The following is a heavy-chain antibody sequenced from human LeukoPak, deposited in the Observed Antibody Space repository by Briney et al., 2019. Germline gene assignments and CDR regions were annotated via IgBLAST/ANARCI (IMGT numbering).Heavy chain of an antibody. CDR2: INGDGTST. J-gene: IGHJ4*02. V-gene: IGHV3-74*03. Sequence: PGGSLRLSCAASGFTFSSYWMHWVRQAPGKGLVWVSRINGDGTSTTYADSVKGRFTISRDNAENTLYLQMNSLRAEDTAVYYCARVDVLSGGWGQGTLVTVSS. D-gene: IGHD2-8*01. CDR3: ARVDVLSGG. CDR1: GFTFSSYW.